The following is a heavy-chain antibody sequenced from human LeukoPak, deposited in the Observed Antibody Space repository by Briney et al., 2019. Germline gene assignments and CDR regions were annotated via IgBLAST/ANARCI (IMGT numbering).Heavy chain of an antibody. Sequence: GGSLRLSCAASGFTISSYAMSWIRQAPGKGLEWVSAISISGDTTYYADSVKGRCTISRDTSKNTVYLEVSSLRVEDTAIYFCAKEFKVGTTTKCFQNWGQGTLVTDSS. CDR2: ISISGDTT. CDR1: GFTISSYA. CDR3: AKEFKVGTTTKCFQN. J-gene: IGHJ1*01. V-gene: IGHV3-23*01. D-gene: IGHD1-26*01.